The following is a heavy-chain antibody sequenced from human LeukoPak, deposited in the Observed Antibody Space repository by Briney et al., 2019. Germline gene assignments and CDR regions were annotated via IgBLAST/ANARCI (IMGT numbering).Heavy chain of an antibody. CDR3: ARGSDSYGYPYYYYYYLDV. CDR1: DVSISSHS. J-gene: IGHJ6*03. D-gene: IGHD5-18*01. V-gene: IGHV4-59*11. CDR2: ISNTGGT. Sequence: SETLSLTCSVSDVSISSHSWSWIRQPPGGGLESTGYISNTGGTNYNPSLKSRVTISVDTSKNEVSLKVTSLTAADTAVYYCARGSDSYGYPYYYYYYLDVWGEGTAVTVSS.